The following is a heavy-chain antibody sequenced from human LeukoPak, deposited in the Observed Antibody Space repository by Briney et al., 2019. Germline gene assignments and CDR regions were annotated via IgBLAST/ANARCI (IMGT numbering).Heavy chain of an antibody. CDR2: IIPIFGTA. V-gene: IGHV1-69*01. CDR1: GGTFRSYA. D-gene: IGHD6-19*01. J-gene: IGHJ6*02. CDR3: ARWEVVDQGIAVAGTRGSLYYYGMDV. Sequence: SVKVSCKASGGTFRSYAISWVRQAPGHGLECIGEIIPIFGTANYAQKVQGRATITADESTSTAYMELSSLRSGDTAVYYCARWEVVDQGIAVAGTRGSLYYYGMDVWGQGTTVTVSS.